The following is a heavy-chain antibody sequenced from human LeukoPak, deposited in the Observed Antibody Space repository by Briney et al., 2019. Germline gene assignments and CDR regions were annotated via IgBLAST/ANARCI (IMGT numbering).Heavy chain of an antibody. J-gene: IGHJ4*02. CDR2: ITGSGGST. D-gene: IGHD5-18*01. Sequence: GGSLRLSCVASGLTFNNHAMTWVRQAPGKGLEWVSGITGSGGSTYYADSVKGRFTISRDNSKNTLYLQMNSLRAEDTAVYYCAAAPYSGYSYGTYPYDYWGQGTLVTVSS. CDR1: GLTFNNHA. CDR3: AAAPYSGYSYGTYPYDY. V-gene: IGHV3-23*01.